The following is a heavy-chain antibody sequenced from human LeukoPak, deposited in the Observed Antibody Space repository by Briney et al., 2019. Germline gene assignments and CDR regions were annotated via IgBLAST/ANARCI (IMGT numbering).Heavy chain of an antibody. D-gene: IGHD1-1*01. J-gene: IGHJ3*02. CDR1: GGTFSSYA. CDR2: IIPIFGTA. V-gene: IGHV1-69*01. Sequence: ASVKVSCKASGGTFSSYAISWVRQAPGHGLEWMGGIIPIFGTATYAQKFQGRVTITADESTSTAYMELSSLRSEDTAVYYCAREWKNAFDIWGQGTMVTVSS. CDR3: AREWKNAFDI.